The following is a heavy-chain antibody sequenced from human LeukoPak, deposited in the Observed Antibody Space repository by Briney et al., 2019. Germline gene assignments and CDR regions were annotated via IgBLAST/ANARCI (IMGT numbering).Heavy chain of an antibody. CDR2: ISGSGGST. D-gene: IGHD3-10*01. J-gene: IGHJ4*02. Sequence: PGGSLRLSCAASGFTFSSYAMSWVRQAPGKGLEWVSGISGSGGSTCYADSVKGRFTISRDNSKNTLYLQMNSLRAEDTAVYYCARDLNYYGSGSYYIDYWGQGTLVTVSS. CDR3: ARDLNYYGSGSYYIDY. CDR1: GFTFSSYA. V-gene: IGHV3-23*01.